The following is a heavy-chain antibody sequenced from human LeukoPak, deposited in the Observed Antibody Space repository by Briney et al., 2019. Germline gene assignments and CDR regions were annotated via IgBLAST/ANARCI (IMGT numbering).Heavy chain of an antibody. Sequence: ASVKVSCKASGYTFTSYPISWVRQAPGQGLEWMGWISAHNGNTIYAQKVKGRVTMTTDTSTSTAYMELRSLKSDDTAVYYCARASYCSGGSCYSDYWGQGTLVTVSS. J-gene: IGHJ4*02. V-gene: IGHV1-18*01. CDR1: GYTFTSYP. D-gene: IGHD2-15*01. CDR3: ARASYCSGGSCYSDY. CDR2: ISAHNGNT.